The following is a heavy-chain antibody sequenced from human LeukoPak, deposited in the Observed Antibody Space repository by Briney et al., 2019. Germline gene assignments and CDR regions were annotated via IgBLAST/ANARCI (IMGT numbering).Heavy chain of an antibody. CDR3: ARGAKLVPFDY. V-gene: IGHV4-34*01. J-gene: IGHJ4*02. Sequence: SETLSLTCAVYGGSFSGYYWSWIRQPPGKGLEWIGEINHSGSTNYNPSLKSRVNISVDTSKNQFSLKLSSVTAADTAVYYCARGAKLVPFDYWGQGTLVTVSS. D-gene: IGHD6-13*01. CDR2: INHSGST. CDR1: GGSFSGYY.